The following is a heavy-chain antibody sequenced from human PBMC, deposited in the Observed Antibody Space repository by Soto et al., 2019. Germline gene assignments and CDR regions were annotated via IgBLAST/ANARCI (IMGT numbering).Heavy chain of an antibody. CDR2: INEDGSEK. Sequence: EVQLVESGGGLVQPGGSLRLSCAASGFTFSNYWMNWVRQAPGKGLEWVANINEDGSEKYYVDSAKGRFTISRNNAKNPLYLQMSSRRAEDTAVYYCARDLFDYWGQGTLVTASS. V-gene: IGHV3-7*01. CDR1: GFTFSNYW. J-gene: IGHJ4*02. CDR3: ARDLFDY.